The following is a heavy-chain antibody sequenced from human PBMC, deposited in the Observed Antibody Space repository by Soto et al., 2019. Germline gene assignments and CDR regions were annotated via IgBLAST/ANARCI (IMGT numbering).Heavy chain of an antibody. CDR1: GGTFSSYA. D-gene: IGHD3-3*01. CDR2: ISAYNGNT. Sequence: ASVKVSCKASGGTFSSYAISWVRQAPGQGLAWMGWISAYNGNTNYAQKLQGRVTMTTDTSTSTAYMELRSLRSDDTAVYYCARVSLGGMYYDFWSGYGRYYYGMDVWGQRTTVTVSS. V-gene: IGHV1-18*01. J-gene: IGHJ6*02. CDR3: ARVSLGGMYYDFWSGYGRYYYGMDV.